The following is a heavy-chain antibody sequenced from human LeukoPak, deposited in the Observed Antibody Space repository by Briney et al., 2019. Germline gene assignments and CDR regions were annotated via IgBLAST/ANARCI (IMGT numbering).Heavy chain of an antibody. V-gene: IGHV1-18*04. CDR2: ISAYKGNI. CDR3: ARTKPLWFGGTLDV. CDR1: GYTFTSYG. J-gene: IGHJ6*04. D-gene: IGHD3-10*01. Sequence: ASVKVSCKTSGYTFTSYGISWVRQAPGQGLEWMAWISAYKGNINYAQKLQGRVTVTTVTSTSTVYMELRSLRYDDTAVYYCARTKPLWFGGTLDVWGNGTTVTVSS.